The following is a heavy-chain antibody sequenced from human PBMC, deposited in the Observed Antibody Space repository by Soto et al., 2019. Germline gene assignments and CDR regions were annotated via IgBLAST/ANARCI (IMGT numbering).Heavy chain of an antibody. CDR3: ARRYATGDTAMDPWFDP. V-gene: IGHV4-39*01. J-gene: IGHJ5*02. Sequence: SETLSLTCTVSGGSISSSSYYWGWIRQPPGKGLEWIGSIYYSGSTYYNPSLKSRVTISVDTSKNQFSLKLSSVTTADTAVYYCARRYATGDTAMDPWFDPWGQGTLVTVS. D-gene: IGHD5-18*01. CDR1: GGSISSSSYY. CDR2: IYYSGST.